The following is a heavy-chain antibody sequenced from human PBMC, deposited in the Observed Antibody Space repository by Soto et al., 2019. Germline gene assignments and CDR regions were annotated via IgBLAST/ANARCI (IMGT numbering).Heavy chain of an antibody. V-gene: IGHV3-23*01. Sequence: GGSLRLSCAASGFTFSSYAMSWVRQAPGKGLEWVSAISGSGGSTYYADSVKGRFTISRDNSKNTLYLQMNSLRAEDTAVYYCAKVVEGYCSSTSCWFDPWGQGTLVTVSS. D-gene: IGHD2-2*01. J-gene: IGHJ5*02. CDR3: AKVVEGYCSSTSCWFDP. CDR1: GFTFSSYA. CDR2: ISGSGGST.